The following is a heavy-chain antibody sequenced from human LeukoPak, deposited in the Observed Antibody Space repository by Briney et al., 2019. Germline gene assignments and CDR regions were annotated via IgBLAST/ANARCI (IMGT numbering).Heavy chain of an antibody. J-gene: IGHJ4*02. CDR1: GGSISSYY. V-gene: IGHV4-59*12. CDR2: IYYSGST. Sequence: SETLSLTCTVSGGSISSYYWSWIRQPPGKGLEWIGYIYYSGSTNYNPSLKSRVTISVDTSKNQFSLKLSPVTAAETAVYYCARVGSYDYVWGSYRYGFYFDYWGQGTLVTVSS. D-gene: IGHD3-16*02. CDR3: ARVGSYDYVWGSYRYGFYFDY.